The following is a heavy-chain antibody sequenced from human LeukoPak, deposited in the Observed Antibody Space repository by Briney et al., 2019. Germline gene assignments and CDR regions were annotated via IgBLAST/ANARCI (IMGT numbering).Heavy chain of an antibody. J-gene: IGHJ4*02. V-gene: IGHV3-7*01. Sequence: GGSLRLSCAASGFTFSSYAMSWVRQAPGKGLEWVASIHQHGNEKYFVDSVRGRFTISRDNAKNSLYLQMSSLRAEDTAVYYCATLNGPLFEYWGQGTLVTVSS. CDR2: IHQHGNEK. CDR3: ATLNGPLFEY. D-gene: IGHD2-8*01. CDR1: GFTFSSYA.